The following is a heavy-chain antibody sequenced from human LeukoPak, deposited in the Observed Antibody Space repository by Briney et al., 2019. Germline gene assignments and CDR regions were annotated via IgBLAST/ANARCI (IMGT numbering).Heavy chain of an antibody. Sequence: SETLSLTCAVYGGSFSGYYWGWIRQPPGKGLEWIGSIYYSGSTYYNPSLKSRVTISVDTSKNRFSLKLSSVTAADTAVYYCASRYDYSNYIGYWGQGTLVTVSS. CDR2: IYYSGST. CDR3: ASRYDYSNYIGY. V-gene: IGHV4-39*01. J-gene: IGHJ4*02. D-gene: IGHD4-11*01. CDR1: GGSFSGYY.